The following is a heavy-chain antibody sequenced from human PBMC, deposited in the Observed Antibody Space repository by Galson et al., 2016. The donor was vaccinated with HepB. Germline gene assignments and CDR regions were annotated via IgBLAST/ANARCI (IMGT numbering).Heavy chain of an antibody. J-gene: IGHJ4*02. CDR1: GYTFTSYY. CDR2: INPSGGGT. V-gene: IGHV1-46*01. D-gene: IGHD3-22*01. Sequence: SVKVSCKASGYTFTSYYMHWVRQAPGQGLEWMGIINPSGGGTTYAQKFQGRVTMTTDTSTSTVSMELSSLRSEDTAVYYCAREAYDSSGYYDYWGQGTLVTVSS. CDR3: AREAYDSSGYYDY.